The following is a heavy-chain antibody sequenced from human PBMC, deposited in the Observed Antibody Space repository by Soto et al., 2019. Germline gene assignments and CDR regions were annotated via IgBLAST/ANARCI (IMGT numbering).Heavy chain of an antibody. CDR3: ARSKYCSGGSCYSP. V-gene: IGHV3-33*01. CDR2: IWYDGSNK. J-gene: IGHJ5*02. D-gene: IGHD2-15*01. Sequence: QVQLVESGGGVVQPGRSLRLSCAASGFTFSSYGMHWVRQAPGKGLEWVAVIWYDGSNKYYADSVKGRFTISRDNSKNRLYRQRNSLRAEDTAVYYCARSKYCSGGSCYSPWGQGTLVTVSS. CDR1: GFTFSSYG.